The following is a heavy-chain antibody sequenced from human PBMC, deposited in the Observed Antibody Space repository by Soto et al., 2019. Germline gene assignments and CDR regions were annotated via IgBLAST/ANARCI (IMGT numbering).Heavy chain of an antibody. CDR3: ARDRGGWYFDL. Sequence: EVQLVESGGGLVQPGGSLRLSCAASGFTFSSYDMHWVRQATGKGLEWVSAIGTAGDTYYPGSVKGRFTISRENAKNSLYLQMNSLRAGDTAVYYCARDRGGWYFDLWGRGTLVTVSS. J-gene: IGHJ2*01. V-gene: IGHV3-13*01. CDR2: IGTAGDT. D-gene: IGHD3-16*01. CDR1: GFTFSSYD.